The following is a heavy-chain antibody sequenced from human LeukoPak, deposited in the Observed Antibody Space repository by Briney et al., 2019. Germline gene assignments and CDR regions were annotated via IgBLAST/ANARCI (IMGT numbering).Heavy chain of an antibody. CDR1: GGSISSGGYY. V-gene: IGHV4-31*03. J-gene: IGHJ6*02. D-gene: IGHD3-22*01. CDR2: IYYSGST. Sequence: PSQTLSLTCTVSGGSISSGGYYWSWIRQHPGRGLEWIGCIYYSGSTYYNPSLKSRVTISVDTSKNQFSLKLSSVTAADTAVYYCARGYYDSSGYYPDYYYYYGMDVWGQGTTVTVSS. CDR3: ARGYYDSSGYYPDYYYYYGMDV.